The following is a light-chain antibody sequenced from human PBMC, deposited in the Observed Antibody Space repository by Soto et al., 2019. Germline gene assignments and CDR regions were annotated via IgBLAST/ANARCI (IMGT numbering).Light chain of an antibody. Sequence: IEDTQRPSTRRASVGDRAPSTSQASQSISTWLAWYQQKPGKAPKLLIYDASSLESGVPSRISGSGSGTEYTITICGLQIHDFASYHSHQHISYSRTFGQGTKVDIK. CDR1: QSISTW. CDR3: HQHISYSRT. J-gene: IGKJ1*01. V-gene: IGKV1-5*01. CDR2: DAS.